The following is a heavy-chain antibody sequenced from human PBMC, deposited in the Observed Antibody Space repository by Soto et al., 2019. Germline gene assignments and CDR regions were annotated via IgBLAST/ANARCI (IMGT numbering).Heavy chain of an antibody. J-gene: IGHJ3*02. CDR2: VSGSGGST. V-gene: IGHV3-23*01. Sequence: GGSLRLSCTASGLTFSGYAMTWVRQAPGKGLEWVSTVSGSGGSTYYADSVKGRFTLSRDNSKNTLYLQMNSLRAEDTAVYYCAKDRLYDSPGYYYDGNFDIWGQGTMVTVSS. CDR3: AKDRLYDSPGYYYDGNFDI. CDR1: GLTFSGYA. D-gene: IGHD3-22*01.